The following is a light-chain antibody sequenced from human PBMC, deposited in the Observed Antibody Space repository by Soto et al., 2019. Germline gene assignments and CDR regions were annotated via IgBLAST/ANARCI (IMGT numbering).Light chain of an antibody. CDR1: SSDVGSYNL. J-gene: IGLJ1*01. CDR3: CSSAGSSHSYV. Sequence: QTALTQPASVSGSPGPSITISCTGTSSDVGSYNLGSWYQHPPGKAPKLMIYEVSKRPSGVSNRFSGSKSGNTASLTISGLQAEDEADYYCCSSAGSSHSYVFGPGTKVTVL. V-gene: IGLV2-23*02. CDR2: EVS.